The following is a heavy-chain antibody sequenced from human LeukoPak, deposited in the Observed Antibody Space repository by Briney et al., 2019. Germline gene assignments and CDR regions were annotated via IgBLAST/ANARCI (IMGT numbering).Heavy chain of an antibody. J-gene: IGHJ3*02. CDR2: IWYDGSNK. CDR1: GFTFSSYG. V-gene: IGHV3-33*01. Sequence: PGGSLRLSCAASGFTFSSYGMHWVRQAPGKGLEWVAVIWYDGSNKYYADSVKGRFTISRDNSKNTLYLQMNSLRAEDTAVYYCARDQGSSSRWGDAFDIWGQGTMVTVSS. CDR3: ARDQGSSSRWGDAFDI. D-gene: IGHD6-13*01.